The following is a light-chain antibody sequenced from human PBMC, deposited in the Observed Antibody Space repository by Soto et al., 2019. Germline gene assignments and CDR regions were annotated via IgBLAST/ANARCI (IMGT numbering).Light chain of an antibody. CDR1: SSDVGSYNL. Sequence: QSVLTQPASVSGSPGQSITISCTGTSSDVGSYNLVSWYQQHPAKAPKLMIYEGSQRPSAVSNRFSGSQSGNAASLTISGLQAEDEAHYYCCSYAGSGTYVFGIGTKLTVL. J-gene: IGLJ1*01. V-gene: IGLV2-23*01. CDR2: EGS. CDR3: CSYAGSGTYV.